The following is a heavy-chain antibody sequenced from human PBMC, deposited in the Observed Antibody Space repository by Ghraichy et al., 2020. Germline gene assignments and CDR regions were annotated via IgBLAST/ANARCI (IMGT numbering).Heavy chain of an antibody. J-gene: IGHJ5*02. CDR3: ARSLGQWNTGWFDP. Sequence: GSLSLTCTVSGGSISSSSYYWGWIRQPPGKGLEWIGSIYYSGSTYYNPSLKSRVTISVDTSKNQFSLKLSSVTAADTAVYYCARSLGQWNTGWFDPWGQGTLVTVSS. V-gene: IGHV4-39*01. CDR2: IYYSGST. CDR1: GGSISSSSYY. D-gene: IGHD1/OR15-1a*01.